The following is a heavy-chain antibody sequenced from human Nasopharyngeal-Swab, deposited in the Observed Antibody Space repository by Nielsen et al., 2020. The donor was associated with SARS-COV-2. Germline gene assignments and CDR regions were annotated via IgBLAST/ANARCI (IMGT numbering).Heavy chain of an antibody. CDR3: ARVPAGCSSTSCYLID. D-gene: IGHD2-2*01. J-gene: IGHJ4*02. V-gene: IGHV4-4*02. CDR2: IFHGGLT. Sequence: GSLRLSCAASGAFISSPNWWNWVRQSPGRGLDWIGEIFHGGLTNYNPSLKSRVTISIDNSKNQFSLKLNSMTAADTAVYYCARVPAGCSSTSCYLIDWGQGILVTVSS. CDR1: GAFISSPNW.